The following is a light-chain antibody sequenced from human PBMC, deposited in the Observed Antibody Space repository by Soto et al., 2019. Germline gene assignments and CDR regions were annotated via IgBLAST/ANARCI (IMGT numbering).Light chain of an antibody. Sequence: DIQRTQTPSTLCGTVGYRVTITCRVSQTISSWLAWYQQKPGKAPKLLIYKASTLKSGVPSRCSGSGSGTEFTLTIHRMEPEHVGMYYCHPYGSSPITSGQGTRLQIK. CDR1: QTISSW. V-gene: IGKV1-5*03. J-gene: IGKJ5*01. CDR2: KAS. CDR3: HPYGSSPIT.